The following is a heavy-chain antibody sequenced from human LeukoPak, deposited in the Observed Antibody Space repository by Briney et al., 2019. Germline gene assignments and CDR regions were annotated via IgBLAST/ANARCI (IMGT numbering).Heavy chain of an antibody. J-gene: IGHJ4*02. V-gene: IGHV4-4*07. CDR1: GGSISSYY. CDR2: IYTSGST. D-gene: IGHD2-2*02. Sequence: SETLSLTXTVSGGSISSYYWSWIRQPAGKGLEWIGRIYTSGSTNYNPSLKSRVTMSVDTSKNQFSLKLSSVTAADTAVYYCARVDCSSTSCYSYFDYWGQGTLVTVSS. CDR3: ARVDCSSTSCYSYFDY.